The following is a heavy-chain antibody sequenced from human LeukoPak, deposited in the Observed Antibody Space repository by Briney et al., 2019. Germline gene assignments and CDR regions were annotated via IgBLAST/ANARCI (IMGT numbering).Heavy chain of an antibody. Sequence: GGSLRLSCAASGFTFDDFAMHWVRQAPGKGLEWVSGVGWNGRSLEYADSVRGRFTISRDNAKNSLYLQMSSLRTDDTALYFCAKDRVVYLNVIHEGFDHWGQGTLVTVSS. D-gene: IGHD2-21*01. V-gene: IGHV3-9*01. CDR3: AKDRVVYLNVIHEGFDH. J-gene: IGHJ5*02. CDR2: VGWNGRSL. CDR1: GFTFDDFA.